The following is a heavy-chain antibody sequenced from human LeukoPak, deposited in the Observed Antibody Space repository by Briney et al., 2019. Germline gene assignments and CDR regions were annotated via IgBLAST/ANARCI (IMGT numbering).Heavy chain of an antibody. V-gene: IGHV4-39*01. Sequence: TSETLSLTCTVSGGSISSSGYYWGWIRQPPGKGLEWIGSIYYSGSTYYNPSLKNRVTISVDTSKNQFPLNLSSVTAADTAVYYCARLYSLGPGGFDYWGQGTLVTVSS. D-gene: IGHD3-10*01. CDR1: GGSISSSGYY. CDR3: ARLYSLGPGGFDY. J-gene: IGHJ4*02. CDR2: IYYSGST.